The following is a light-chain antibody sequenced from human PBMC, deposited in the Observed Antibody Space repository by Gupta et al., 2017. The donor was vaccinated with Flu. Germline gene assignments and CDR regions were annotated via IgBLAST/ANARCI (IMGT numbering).Light chain of an antibody. V-gene: IGLV1-51*02. CDR2: ETN. CDR1: SSNIGNNY. Sequence: QSVLTQPPSVSAAPGQKVTISCSGSSSNIGNNYVSWYQQFPGTAPKLLLYETNRRPSGIPDRFSGSKSGTSATLGITGLQTGDEADYYCASWDNRLSATVFGGGTKVTVL. J-gene: IGLJ3*02. CDR3: ASWDNRLSATV.